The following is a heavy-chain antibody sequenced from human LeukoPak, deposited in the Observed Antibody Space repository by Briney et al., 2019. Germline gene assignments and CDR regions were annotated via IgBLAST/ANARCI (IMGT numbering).Heavy chain of an antibody. J-gene: IGHJ4*02. CDR2: ISGSGGGT. Sequence: GGSLRLSCAASGFTFSSYAMSWVRQAPGKGLEWVSAISGSGGGTYYADSVKGRFTISRDNSKNTLYLQMNSLRAEDTAVYYCAKDPRAYYYDSSGYYYSHYWGQGTLVTVSS. CDR1: GFTFSSYA. CDR3: AKDPRAYYYDSSGYYYSHY. V-gene: IGHV3-23*01. D-gene: IGHD3-22*01.